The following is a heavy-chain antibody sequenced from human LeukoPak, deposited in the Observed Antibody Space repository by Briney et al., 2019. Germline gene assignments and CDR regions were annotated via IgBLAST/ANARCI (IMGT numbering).Heavy chain of an antibody. CDR2: IYYSGST. CDR1: GYSISSGYF. D-gene: IGHD3-10*01. J-gene: IGHJ6*03. V-gene: IGHV4-38-2*02. Sequence: SETLSLTCTVSGYSISSGYFWGWIRQPPGKGLEWIGSIYYSGSTYYNPSLKSRVTISVDTSKNQFSLKLSSVTAADTAVYYCAREGTNYSGSGSYLHYYYYMDVWGKGTTVTVSS. CDR3: AREGTNYSGSGSYLHYYYYMDV.